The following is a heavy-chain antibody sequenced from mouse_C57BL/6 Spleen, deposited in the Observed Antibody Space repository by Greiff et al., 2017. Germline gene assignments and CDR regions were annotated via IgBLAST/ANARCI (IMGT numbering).Heavy chain of an antibody. CDR1: GYTFTGYW. V-gene: IGHV1-9*01. CDR3: ARYLGDYCDMDF. CDR2: ILPGSGST. J-gene: IGHJ4*01. Sequence: VQVVQSGAELMKPGASVKLSCKATGYTFTGYWLEWVKQRPGHGLEWIGEILPGSGSTNYNEKFKDKATFTADPSSHTAYMQLSSLTTEYSTIEYCARYLGDYCDMDFWGKGTSVTVSS.